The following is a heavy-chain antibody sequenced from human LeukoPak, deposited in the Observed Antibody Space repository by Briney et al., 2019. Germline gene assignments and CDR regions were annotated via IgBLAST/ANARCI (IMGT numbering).Heavy chain of an antibody. CDR2: IRGSGGGT. CDR1: GFTFSSYA. V-gene: IGHV3-23*01. Sequence: GGSLRLSCAASGFTFSSYAMTCVRQAPGKGLEWVSSIRGSGGGTYYADSVRGRFTMSRDNSKNTLYLQMNNLRADDTAVYYCGRDPNGDYIGAFEFWGQGTLVTVSS. D-gene: IGHD4-17*01. CDR3: GRDPNGDYIGAFEF. J-gene: IGHJ3*01.